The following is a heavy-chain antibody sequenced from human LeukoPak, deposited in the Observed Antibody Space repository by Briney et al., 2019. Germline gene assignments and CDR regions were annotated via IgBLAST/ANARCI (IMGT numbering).Heavy chain of an antibody. CDR1: GGSFSGYY. CDR3: ARGLSGSYWRLDY. V-gene: IGHV4-34*01. CDR2: INHSGST. Sequence: SETLSLTCAVYGGSFSGYYWSWIRQPPGKGLEWIGEINHSGSTNYNPSLKSRVTISVDTSKNQFSLKLSSVTAADTAVYYCARGLSGSYWRLDYWGQGTLVTVSS. D-gene: IGHD1-26*01. J-gene: IGHJ4*02.